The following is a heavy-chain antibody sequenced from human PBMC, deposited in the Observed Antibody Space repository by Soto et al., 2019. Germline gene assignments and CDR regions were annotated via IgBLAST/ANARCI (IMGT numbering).Heavy chain of an antibody. CDR2: IIPVFGTP. V-gene: IGHV1-69*01. CDR1: GGTFRTFA. Sequence: QVQLVQSGAEVKEPGSSVKVSCKASGGTFRTFAISWVRQAPGQGPEWMGGIIPVFGTPNYAQKFQGRVTITVDESTSTAYMELSSLRSEDTAVYYCARGGSTMVRGPLVYGLDVWGQGTTVTVSS. CDR3: ARGGSTMVRGPLVYGLDV. D-gene: IGHD3-10*01. J-gene: IGHJ6*02.